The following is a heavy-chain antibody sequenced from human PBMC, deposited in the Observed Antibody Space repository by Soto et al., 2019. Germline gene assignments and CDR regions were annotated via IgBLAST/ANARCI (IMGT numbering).Heavy chain of an antibody. CDR2: ISSNGGST. CDR1: GFTFSSYA. V-gene: IGHV3-64*01. D-gene: IGHD3-10*01. Sequence: PGGSLRLSCAASGFTFSSYAMHWVRQAPGKGLEYVSAISSNGGSTYYANSVKGRFTISRDNSKNTLYLQMGSLRAEDMAVYYCARAIDSGSYYPNFYYYYYMDVWGKGTTVTVS. CDR3: ARAIDSGSYYPNFYYYYYMDV. J-gene: IGHJ6*03.